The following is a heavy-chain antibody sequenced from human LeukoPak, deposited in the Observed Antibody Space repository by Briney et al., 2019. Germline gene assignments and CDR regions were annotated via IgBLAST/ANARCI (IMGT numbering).Heavy chain of an antibody. CDR1: GVTFSTYA. D-gene: IGHD3-3*01. CDR2: ISSNGGST. Sequence: AGGSLRLSCVDSGVTFSTYAMCWVRQAPGKGLEYVSAISSNGGSTYYANSVKGRFTISRDNSKNTLYLQMGSLRAEDMAVCYCARARGHWSGYGDYWGQGTLVTVSS. J-gene: IGHJ4*02. V-gene: IGHV3-64*01. CDR3: ARARGHWSGYGDY.